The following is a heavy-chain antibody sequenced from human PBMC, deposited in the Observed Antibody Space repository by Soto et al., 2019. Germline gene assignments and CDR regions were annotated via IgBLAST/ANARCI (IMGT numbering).Heavy chain of an antibody. CDR3: ARFVRPGYCSSTSCRYFDY. Sequence: SVKVSCKASGGTFSSYAISWVRQAPGQGLEWMGGIIPIFGTANYAQKFQGRVTITADKSTSTAYMELSSLRSEDTAVYYCARFVRPGYCSSTSCRYFDYWGQGTLVTVSS. D-gene: IGHD2-2*01. CDR1: GGTFSSYA. CDR2: IIPIFGTA. V-gene: IGHV1-69*06. J-gene: IGHJ4*02.